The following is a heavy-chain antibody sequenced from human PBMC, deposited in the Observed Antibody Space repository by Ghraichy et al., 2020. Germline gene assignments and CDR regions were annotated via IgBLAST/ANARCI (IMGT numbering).Heavy chain of an antibody. CDR1: GGSISSYY. Sequence: SETLSHTCTVSGGSISSYYWSWIRQPPGKGLEWIGYIYYSGSTNYNPSLKSRVTISVDTSKNQFSLKLSSVTAADTAVYYCARGRGALDAFDIWGQGTMVTVSS. V-gene: IGHV4-59*01. J-gene: IGHJ3*02. CDR3: ARGRGALDAFDI. CDR2: IYYSGST. D-gene: IGHD1-26*01.